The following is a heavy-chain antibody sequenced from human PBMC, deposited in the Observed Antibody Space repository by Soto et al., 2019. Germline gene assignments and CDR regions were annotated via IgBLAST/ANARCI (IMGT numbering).Heavy chain of an antibody. CDR3: AKDRDIVVVVAADDAFDI. V-gene: IGHV3-23*01. D-gene: IGHD2-15*01. Sequence: PGGSLRLSCAASGFTLSSYAMSWVRQAPGKGLEWVSSISGSGGSTYYADSVKGRFTISRDNSKNTLYLQMNSLRAEDTAVYYCAKDRDIVVVVAADDAFDIWGQGTMVTVSS. CDR2: ISGSGGST. CDR1: GFTLSSYA. J-gene: IGHJ3*02.